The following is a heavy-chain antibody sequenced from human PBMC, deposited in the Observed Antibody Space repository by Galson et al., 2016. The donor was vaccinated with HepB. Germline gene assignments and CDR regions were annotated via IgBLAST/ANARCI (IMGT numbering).Heavy chain of an antibody. Sequence: SLRLSCAISGLNVSDNFISWVRQAPGKGLEWVSVMYRGGGTYYADSVEGRFTISRDNSKQTVSLQMNSLRGEDTAVYYCARVRDSWEDAFDIWGQGTMVTVSS. CDR2: MYRGGGT. CDR3: ARVRDSWEDAFDI. D-gene: IGHD6-13*01. CDR1: GLNVSDNF. V-gene: IGHV3-66*02. J-gene: IGHJ3*02.